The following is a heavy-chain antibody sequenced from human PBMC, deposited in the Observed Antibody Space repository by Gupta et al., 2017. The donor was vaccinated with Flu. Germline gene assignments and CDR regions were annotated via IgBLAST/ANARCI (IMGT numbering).Heavy chain of an antibody. CDR2: IYYSGST. CDR3: ARGFCSGGTCYSGGHNWFDP. D-gene: IGHD2-15*01. Sequence: IRQRPEKGLEWIGHIYYSGSTYYSPSLKSRVTMSVDTSKNQFSLKLSAVTAADTAVYYCARGFCSGGTCYSGGHNWFDPLGQGTLNTVSS. J-gene: IGHJ5*02. V-gene: IGHV4-31*02.